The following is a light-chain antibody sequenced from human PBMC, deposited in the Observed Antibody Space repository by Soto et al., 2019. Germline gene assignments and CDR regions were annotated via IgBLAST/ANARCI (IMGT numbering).Light chain of an antibody. CDR2: NNN. J-gene: IGLJ1*01. CDR1: SSNIGSAT. CDR3: AAWDDSFNGHDA. V-gene: IGLV1-44*01. Sequence: QSVLTQPPSASGTPGQRVTFSCSGSSSNIGSATVNWYQQLPGTAPKLLIFNNNQRPSGVPDRFSGSKSGTSASLAISGLQSEDEADYYCAAWDDSFNGHDAFGTGTKVTVL.